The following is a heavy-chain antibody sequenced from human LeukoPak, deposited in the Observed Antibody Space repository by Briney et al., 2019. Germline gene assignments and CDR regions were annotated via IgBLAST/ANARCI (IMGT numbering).Heavy chain of an antibody. CDR2: IKQDGRDK. V-gene: IGHV3-7*01. CDR3: ARGQDVVVLLGIIAYDAFDI. CDR1: GFTFSSYW. Sequence: GGSLRLSCAASGFTFSSYWMTWVRQAPGKGLEWVANIKQDGRDKYYVDSVKGRFTISRDNGKNSLYLQMNSLRAEDTAVYYCARGQDVVVLLGIIAYDAFDIWGQGTMVIVSS. D-gene: IGHD2-15*01. J-gene: IGHJ3*02.